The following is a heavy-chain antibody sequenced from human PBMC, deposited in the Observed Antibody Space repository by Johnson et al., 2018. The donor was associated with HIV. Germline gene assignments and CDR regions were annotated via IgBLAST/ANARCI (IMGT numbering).Heavy chain of an antibody. Sequence: VQLVESGGGFIKPGGSLRLSCAASGFTFDDYDMHWVRQAPGKGLAWVSGISWISGTIGYADSVKARFTISRDNSKNTLYLQMNSLRAEDTAVYYCARRRSYSSSWEPPDDAFDIWGQGTMVTVSS. J-gene: IGHJ3*02. D-gene: IGHD6-13*01. CDR1: GFTFDDYD. V-gene: IGHV3-9*01. CDR3: ARRRSYSSSWEPPDDAFDI. CDR2: ISWISGTI.